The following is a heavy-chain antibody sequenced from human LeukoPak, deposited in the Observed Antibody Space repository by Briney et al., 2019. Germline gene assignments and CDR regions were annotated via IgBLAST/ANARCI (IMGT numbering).Heavy chain of an antibody. Sequence: PSETLSLTCTVSGGSISSSSYYCGWIRQPPGKGLEWIGSIYYSGSTYYNPSLKSRVTISVDTSRNQFSLKLISVTAADTPVYYCARVQSSPSSVCGSYRFHFDYWGQGTLVTVSS. V-gene: IGHV4-39*01. CDR3: ARVQSSPSSVCGSYRFHFDY. CDR2: IYYSGST. D-gene: IGHD3-16*02. J-gene: IGHJ4*02. CDR1: GGSISSSSYY.